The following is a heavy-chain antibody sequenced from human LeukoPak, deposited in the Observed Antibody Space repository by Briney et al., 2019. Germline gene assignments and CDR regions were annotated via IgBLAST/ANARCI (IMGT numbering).Heavy chain of an antibody. CDR1: GGTFSSYA. J-gene: IGHJ5*02. V-gene: IGHV1-69*13. D-gene: IGHD2-2*02. Sequence: ASVKVSCKASGGTFSSYAISWVRQAPGQGLEWVGGIIPIFGTANYAQKFQGRVTITADESTSTAYMELSSLRSEDTAVYYCARDSPYCSSTSCYNFHWFDPWGQGTLVTVSS. CDR2: IIPIFGTA. CDR3: ARDSPYCSSTSCYNFHWFDP.